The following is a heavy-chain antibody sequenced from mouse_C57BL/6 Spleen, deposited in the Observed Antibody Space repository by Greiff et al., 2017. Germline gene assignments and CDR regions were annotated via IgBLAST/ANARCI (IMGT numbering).Heavy chain of an antibody. V-gene: IGHV5-16*01. CDR3: ASDGYDYDASGFAY. CDR2: INYDGSST. J-gene: IGHJ3*01. D-gene: IGHD2-4*01. CDR1: GFTFSDYY. Sequence: EVQLVESEGGLVLPGSSMKLSCTASGFTFSDYYMAWVRQVPEKGLEWVANINYDGSSTYYLDSLKSRFIISIDNAKNILYLQMSSLKSEDTATYYCASDGYDYDASGFAYWGQGTLVTVSA.